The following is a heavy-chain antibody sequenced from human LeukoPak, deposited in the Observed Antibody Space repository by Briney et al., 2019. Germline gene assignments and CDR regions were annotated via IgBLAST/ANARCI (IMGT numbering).Heavy chain of an antibody. CDR2: ISYSSETI. Sequence: GRSLRLSCAASGFSFDEYAMHWVRQVPGKGLEWVSGISYSSETIGYVDSVKGRFTISRDNSKNTLYLQMNSLRAEDTAVYYCARDKGSYYYYYMDVWGKGTTVTVSS. J-gene: IGHJ6*03. CDR3: ARDKGSYYYYYMDV. D-gene: IGHD3-10*01. V-gene: IGHV3-9*01. CDR1: GFSFDEYA.